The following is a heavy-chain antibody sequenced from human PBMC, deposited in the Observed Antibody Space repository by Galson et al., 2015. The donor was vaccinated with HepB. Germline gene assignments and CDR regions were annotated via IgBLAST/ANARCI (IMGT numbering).Heavy chain of an antibody. J-gene: IGHJ4*02. CDR2: ISYDGSNK. V-gene: IGHV3-30-3*01. CDR3: ARGMAAVTVTTVDY. Sequence: SLRLSCAASGFTFSSYAMHWVRQAPGKGLEWVAVISYDGSNKYYADSVKGRFTISRDNSKNTLYLQMNSLRAEDTAVYYCARGMAAVTVTTVDYWGQGTLVTVSS. D-gene: IGHD4-17*01. CDR1: GFTFSSYA.